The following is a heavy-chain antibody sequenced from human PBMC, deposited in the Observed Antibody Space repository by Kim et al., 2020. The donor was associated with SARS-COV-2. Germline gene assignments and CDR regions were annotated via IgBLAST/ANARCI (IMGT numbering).Heavy chain of an antibody. CDR3: ATSTIAARPQTCFVS. Sequence: GGSLRLSCAASGFTFSSYGMSWVRQAPGKGLEWVSVIGGGGGTQYADSVKGRFTISRDNYKNTLYLQLHDMLAEDKAVYYCATSTIAARPQTCFVSWGQG. D-gene: IGHD6-13*01. CDR2: IGGGGGT. CDR1: GFTFSSYG. V-gene: IGHV3-23*01. J-gene: IGHJ4*02.